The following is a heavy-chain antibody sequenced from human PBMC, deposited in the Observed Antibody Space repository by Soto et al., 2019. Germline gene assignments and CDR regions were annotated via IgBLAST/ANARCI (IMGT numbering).Heavy chain of an antibody. J-gene: IGHJ4*02. D-gene: IGHD6-13*01. V-gene: IGHV1-69*01. CDR1: GGTFSSYA. Sequence: QVQLVQSGAEVKKPGSSVKVSCKASGGTFSSYAISWVRQAPGQGLEWMGGIIPIFGTANYAQKFQGRVTITADESTSTGYMERSSLRSEDTAVYYCAREGVPGIAAAGTDYWGQGTLVTVSS. CDR3: AREGVPGIAAAGTDY. CDR2: IIPIFGTA.